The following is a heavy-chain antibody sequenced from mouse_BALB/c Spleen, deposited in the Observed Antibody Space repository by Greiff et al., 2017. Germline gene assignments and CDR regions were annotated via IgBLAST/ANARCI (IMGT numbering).Heavy chain of an antibody. J-gene: IGHJ3*01. V-gene: IGHV5-12-1*01. Sequence: EVKLVESGGDLVKPGGSLKLSCAASGFAFSSYDMSWVRQTPEERLEWVAYISSGGGSTYYPDTVKGRFTISRDNAKNTLYLQMSSLKSEDTAMYYCAREGAYWGQGTLVTVSA. CDR2: ISSGGGST. CDR3: AREGAY. CDR1: GFAFSSYD.